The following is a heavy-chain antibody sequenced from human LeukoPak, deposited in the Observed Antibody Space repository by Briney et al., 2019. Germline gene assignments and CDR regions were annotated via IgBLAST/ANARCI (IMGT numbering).Heavy chain of an antibody. CDR2: IIPILGIA. J-gene: IGHJ5*02. D-gene: IGHD3-10*01. Sequence: SVKVSCKASGGTFSSYAISWVRQAPGQGLEWMGRIIPILGIANYAQKFQGRVTITADKSTSTAYMELGSLRSEDTAVYYCAREDSMVRGVISFGGYNWFDPWGQGTLVTVSS. CDR3: AREDSMVRGVISFGGYNWFDP. V-gene: IGHV1-69*04. CDR1: GGTFSSYA.